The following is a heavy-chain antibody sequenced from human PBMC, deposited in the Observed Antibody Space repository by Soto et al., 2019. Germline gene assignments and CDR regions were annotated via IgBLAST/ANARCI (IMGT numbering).Heavy chain of an antibody. J-gene: IGHJ4*02. D-gene: IGHD3-16*01. CDR1: GFSFNAAW. V-gene: IGHV3-15*07. CDR2: IKSRVNGETR. CDR3: SADLPYWGAYAVDY. Sequence: DVYLAESGGDLVKPGGSLRLSCAASGFSFNAAWMNWVRQSPGKGLEWVGRIKSRVNGETRDYAGSVRGRFTSSRDDSKNMVYLEMNSLRTEDTAVYYCSADLPYWGAYAVDYWGQGILVTVSS.